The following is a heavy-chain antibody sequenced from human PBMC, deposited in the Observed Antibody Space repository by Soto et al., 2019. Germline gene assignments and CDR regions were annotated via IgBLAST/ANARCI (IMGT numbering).Heavy chain of an antibody. J-gene: IGHJ4*02. D-gene: IGHD2-2*01. V-gene: IGHV3-30-3*01. CDR3: ARGPSSLTRFDY. CDR1: GFTFSSDA. Sequence: VGSLRLSCADSGFTFSSDAMHWVRQAPGKGLEWVAVISYDGSNKYYADSVKGRFTISRDNSKNTLYLQMNSLRAEDTAVYYCARGPSSLTRFDYWGQATLVTVSS. CDR2: ISYDGSNK.